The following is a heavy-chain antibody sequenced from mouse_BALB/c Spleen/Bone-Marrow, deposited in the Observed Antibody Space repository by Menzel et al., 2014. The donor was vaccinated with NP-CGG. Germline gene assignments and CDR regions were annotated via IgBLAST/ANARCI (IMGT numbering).Heavy chain of an antibody. Sequence: QVQLQQSGAELVRPGASVKLSCRTSGYTFTGYWMNWVKQRPEQGLEWIGRIDPYDSETHYNQKFKVKAILTVDKSSSTAYMQLSSLTSEDSAVYYCAYGSSFGLAYWGQGTLVTVSA. CDR3: AYGSSFGLAY. J-gene: IGHJ3*01. CDR1: GYTFTGYW. V-gene: IGHV1-74*01. D-gene: IGHD1-1*01. CDR2: IDPYDSET.